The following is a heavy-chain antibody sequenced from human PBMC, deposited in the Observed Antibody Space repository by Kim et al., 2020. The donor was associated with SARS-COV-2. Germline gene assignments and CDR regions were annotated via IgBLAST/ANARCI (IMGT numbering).Heavy chain of an antibody. CDR3: ARDLISGWYGHYFDY. D-gene: IGHD6-19*01. V-gene: IGHV3-21*01. Sequence: DSVKGRVTISRDNAKNSLYLQMNSLRAEDTAVYYCARDLISGWYGHYFDYWGQGTLVTVSS. J-gene: IGHJ4*02.